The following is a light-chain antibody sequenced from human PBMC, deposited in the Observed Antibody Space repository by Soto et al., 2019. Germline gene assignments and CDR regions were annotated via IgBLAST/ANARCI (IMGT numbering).Light chain of an antibody. J-gene: IGKJ5*01. CDR3: QQRHMWPIT. CDR1: QSFRGL. CDR2: DAY. V-gene: IGKV3-11*01. Sequence: FTQSPGTPSLSPGERATLSCRASQSFRGLLAWYQQKPGQAPRLLIYDAYNRATGIPPRFSGSGSGTDFTLTISSLEPEDSAVYYCQQRHMWPITFGQGTRLEIK.